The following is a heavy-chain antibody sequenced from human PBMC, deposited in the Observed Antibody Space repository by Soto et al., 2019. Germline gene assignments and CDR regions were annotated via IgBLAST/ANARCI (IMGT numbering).Heavy chain of an antibody. Sequence: QVQLQESGPGLVKPSQTLSLTCTVSGGSISSGAYYWSWIRQHPGKGLEWIGSIYYSGSTYYNPSIKRRVTISVDTSKNQFSLKLSSVTAADTAVYYWARRAPKYYGMDVWGQGTTVTVSS. CDR1: GGSISSGAYY. V-gene: IGHV4-31*03. CDR3: ARRAPKYYGMDV. CDR2: IYYSGST. J-gene: IGHJ6*02.